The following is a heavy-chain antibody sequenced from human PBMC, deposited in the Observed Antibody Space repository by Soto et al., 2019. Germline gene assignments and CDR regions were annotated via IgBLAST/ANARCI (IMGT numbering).Heavy chain of an antibody. CDR2: IYYSGST. CDR3: ASGYSSSWYLWNYYGMDV. J-gene: IGHJ6*02. CDR1: GGSISSSSYY. D-gene: IGHD6-13*01. Sequence: PSETLSLTCTVSGGSISSSSYYWGWIRQPPGKGLEWIGSIYYSGSTYYNPSLKSRVTISVDTSKNQFSLKLSSVTAADTAVYYCASGYSSSWYLWNYYGMDVWGQGTTVTVSS. V-gene: IGHV4-39*01.